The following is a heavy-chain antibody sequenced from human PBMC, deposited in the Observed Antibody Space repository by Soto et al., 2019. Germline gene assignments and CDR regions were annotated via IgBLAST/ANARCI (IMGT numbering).Heavy chain of an antibody. Sequence: PSETLSLTCTVSGGSIRSYYWSWIRQPPGKGLEWIGYIYYSGSTNYNPSLKSRVTISVDTSKNQFSLKLSSVTAADTAVYYCARVVQEQLVYYFDYWGQGTLVTVSS. CDR1: GGSIRSYY. V-gene: IGHV4-59*01. D-gene: IGHD6-13*01. CDR2: IYYSGST. J-gene: IGHJ4*02. CDR3: ARVVQEQLVYYFDY.